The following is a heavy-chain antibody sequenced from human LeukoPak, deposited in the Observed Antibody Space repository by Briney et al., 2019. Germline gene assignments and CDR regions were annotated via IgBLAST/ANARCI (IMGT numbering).Heavy chain of an antibody. Sequence: ASVKVSCKASGYTFTSYYMHWVRQAPGQGLEWMGIINPSGGSTSYAQKFQGRVTMTRDTSTSTVYMELSSLRSEDTAVYYCARTCGGDCYPNDLAYWGQGTLVTVSS. V-gene: IGHV1-46*01. CDR3: ARTCGGDCYPNDLAY. D-gene: IGHD2-21*02. CDR1: GYTFTSYY. J-gene: IGHJ4*02. CDR2: INPSGGST.